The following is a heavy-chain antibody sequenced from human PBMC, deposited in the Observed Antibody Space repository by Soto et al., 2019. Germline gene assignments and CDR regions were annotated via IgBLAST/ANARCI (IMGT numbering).Heavy chain of an antibody. Sequence: SETLSLTCTVSGGSISSGGYYWSGIRQHPGKGLEWIGYIYYSGSTYYNPSLKSRVTISVDTSKNQFSLKLSSVTAADTAVYYCARGEYSSSSRDYYYGMDVWGQGTTVTVSS. J-gene: IGHJ6*02. CDR3: ARGEYSSSSRDYYYGMDV. CDR1: GGSISSGGYY. CDR2: IYYSGST. D-gene: IGHD6-6*01. V-gene: IGHV4-31*03.